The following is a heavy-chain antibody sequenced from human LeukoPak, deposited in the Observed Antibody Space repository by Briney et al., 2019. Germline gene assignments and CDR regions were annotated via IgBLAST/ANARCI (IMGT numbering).Heavy chain of an antibody. CDR1: GYSISSGYY. CDR3: ASVSVLWFGELQNGYNWFDP. V-gene: IGHV4-38-2*01. Sequence: SKTLSLTCAVSGYSISSGYYWGWSRPPPGKGVEWIGSIYHSGSTYYNPSLKSRVTISVDTSKNQFSLKLSSVTAADTAVYYCASVSVLWFGELQNGYNWFDPWGQGTLVTVSS. CDR2: IYHSGST. D-gene: IGHD3-10*01. J-gene: IGHJ5*02.